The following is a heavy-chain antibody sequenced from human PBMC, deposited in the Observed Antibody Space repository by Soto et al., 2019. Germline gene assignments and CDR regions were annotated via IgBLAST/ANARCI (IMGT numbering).Heavy chain of an antibody. D-gene: IGHD3-22*01. CDR3: ATYYYDSSGYYGWFDP. Sequence: QVLLQESGPGLVKPSETLSLTCTVSGGSVSSGSYYWSWIRQPPGKGLEWIGYIYYSGSTNYNPSLKSRVTISVDTSKNQFSLKLSSVTAADTAVYYCATYYYDSSGYYGWFDPWGQGTLVTVSS. CDR1: GGSVSSGSYY. CDR2: IYYSGST. V-gene: IGHV4-61*01. J-gene: IGHJ5*02.